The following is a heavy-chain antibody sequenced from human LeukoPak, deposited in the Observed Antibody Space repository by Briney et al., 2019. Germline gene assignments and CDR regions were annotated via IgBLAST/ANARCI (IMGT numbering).Heavy chain of an antibody. J-gene: IGHJ3*02. CDR1: DDSITIYY. CDR2: IDHTGIT. V-gene: IGHV4-59*12. CDR3: ARDLGCYGGKRFCAFDI. D-gene: IGHD4-23*01. Sequence: SETLSLTCTVSDDSITIYYWTWIRQPPGKGLEWIGYIDHTGITNYNPSLNSRVTISRDTSKNHFSLELSSVTAADTAVYYCARDLGCYGGKRFCAFDIWGQGTMVTVSS.